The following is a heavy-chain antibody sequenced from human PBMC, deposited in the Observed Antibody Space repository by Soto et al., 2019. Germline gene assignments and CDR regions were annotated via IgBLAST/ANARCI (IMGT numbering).Heavy chain of an antibody. Sequence: ASVKASCKASGYTFTGYYMHWVRQAPGQGLEWMGWINPNSGGTNYAQKFQGRVTMTRDTSISTAYMELSRLRSDDTAVYHCARDGPKLAYCGGDCYSAWFDPWGQGTLVTVSS. J-gene: IGHJ5*02. CDR3: ARDGPKLAYCGGDCYSAWFDP. CDR1: GYTFTGYY. CDR2: INPNSGGT. V-gene: IGHV1-2*02. D-gene: IGHD2-21*02.